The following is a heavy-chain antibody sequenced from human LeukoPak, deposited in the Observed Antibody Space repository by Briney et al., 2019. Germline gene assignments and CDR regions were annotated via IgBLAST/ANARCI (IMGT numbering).Heavy chain of an antibody. CDR2: IKQDGSEK. CDR3: ARNPNSGYDNFDY. CDR1: GFTFSSYW. V-gene: IGHV3-7*01. J-gene: IGHJ4*02. D-gene: IGHD5-12*01. Sequence: GGSLRLPCAASGFTFSSYWRSWVRQAPGKGLEWVANIKQDGSEKYYVDSVKGRFTISRDNAKNSLYLQMNSLRAEDTAVYYCARNPNSGYDNFDYWGQGTLVTVSS.